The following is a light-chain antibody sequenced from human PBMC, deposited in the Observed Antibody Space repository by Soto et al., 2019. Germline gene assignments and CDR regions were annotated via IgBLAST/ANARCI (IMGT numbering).Light chain of an antibody. J-gene: IGKJ5*01. CDR2: GAS. CDR1: QSVISTY. CDR3: QQASSFPLT. V-gene: IGKV3-20*01. Sequence: EIVLTQSPGTLSLSPGERATLSCRASQSVISTYLAWYQQKPGQAPRLLIYGASSRATGIPDRFSGSGSGTDFTLTISSLQPEDFATYYCQQASSFPLTFGQGTRLEIK.